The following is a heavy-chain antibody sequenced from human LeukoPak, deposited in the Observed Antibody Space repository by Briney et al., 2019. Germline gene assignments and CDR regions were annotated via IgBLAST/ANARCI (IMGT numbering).Heavy chain of an antibody. CDR3: AKGGSYLRAFDI. Sequence: GGSLRLSCAASGFTFSSYGKHWVRQAPGKWLEWVAFIRYDGSNKYYADSVKGRFTISRDNSRNTLYLQMNSLRAEDTAVYYCAKGGSYLRAFDIWGQGTMVTVSS. CDR2: IRYDGSNK. D-gene: IGHD1-26*01. CDR1: GFTFSSYG. V-gene: IGHV3-30*02. J-gene: IGHJ3*02.